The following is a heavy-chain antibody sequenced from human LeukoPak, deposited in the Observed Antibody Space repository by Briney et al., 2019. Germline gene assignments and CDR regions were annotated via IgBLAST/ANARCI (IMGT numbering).Heavy chain of an antibody. CDR3: TKDPYSYDILTSFDY. Sequence: GGSLRLSCAASGFTFSSYGMSWVRQAPGKGLEWGSAISVSGGGTYYTDTVKGRFTISRDNSKNTLCLQMNSLRAEDTAVYYCTKDPYSYDILTSFDYWGQGTLLTVPS. CDR1: GFTFSSYG. J-gene: IGHJ4*02. V-gene: IGHV3-23*01. CDR2: ISVSGGGT. D-gene: IGHD3-9*01.